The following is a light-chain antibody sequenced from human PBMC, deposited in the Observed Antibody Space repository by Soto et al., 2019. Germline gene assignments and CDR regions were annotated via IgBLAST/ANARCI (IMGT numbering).Light chain of an antibody. Sequence: DIVMTQSPLSLPVTPGEPASISCRSSQSLLHSNGYNYLDWYLQKPGQSPQLLIYLGSNRASGVPDGFSGSGSGTDFTLTISRVEAEDVGVYYCMQALQTPYTFGRGTKLEIK. CDR2: LGS. CDR1: QSLLHSNGYNY. V-gene: IGKV2-28*01. J-gene: IGKJ2*01. CDR3: MQALQTPYT.